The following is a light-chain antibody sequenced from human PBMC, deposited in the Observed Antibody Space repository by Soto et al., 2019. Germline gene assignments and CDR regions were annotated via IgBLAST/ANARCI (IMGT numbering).Light chain of an antibody. J-gene: IGKJ1*01. V-gene: IGKV1-5*03. CDR1: QSISSW. CDR2: KAS. Sequence: DIQMTQSPSTLSASVGDRVTITCWASQSISSWLAWYQQRPGKAPRLLIYKASSLESGVPSRFSGSGSGTEFTLTISSLQPDDFATYSCQQYSTYSRTFGQGTKV. CDR3: QQYSTYSRT.